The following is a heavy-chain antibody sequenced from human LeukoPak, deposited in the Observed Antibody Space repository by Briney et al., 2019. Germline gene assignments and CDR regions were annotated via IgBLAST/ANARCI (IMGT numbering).Heavy chain of an antibody. CDR3: ARGYSGYDPTYFDY. V-gene: IGHV4-61*08. Sequence: SETLSLTCTVSGGSISSGGYYWNWIRQPPGKGLEWIGYIYYSGSTKDNPSLKSRVTISLDTSKNQFSLKLTSVTAADTAVYYCARGYSGYDPTYFDYWGQGTLITVSS. D-gene: IGHD5-12*01. J-gene: IGHJ4*02. CDR2: IYYSGST. CDR1: GGSISSGGYY.